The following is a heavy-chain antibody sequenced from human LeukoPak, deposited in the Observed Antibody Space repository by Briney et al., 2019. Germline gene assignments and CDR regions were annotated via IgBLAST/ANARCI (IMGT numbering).Heavy chain of an antibody. CDR2: ISHSGST. Sequence: PSETLSLTCAVYGGSFSGYYWSWIRQPPGKGLEWIGEISHSGSTNYNPSLKSRVTISVDTSKNQFSLKLSSVTAADTAVYYCTRAAYPIRFLEWLNWFDPWGQGTLVTVSS. CDR3: TRAAYPIRFLEWLNWFDP. D-gene: IGHD3-3*01. CDR1: GGSFSGYY. J-gene: IGHJ5*02. V-gene: IGHV4-34*01.